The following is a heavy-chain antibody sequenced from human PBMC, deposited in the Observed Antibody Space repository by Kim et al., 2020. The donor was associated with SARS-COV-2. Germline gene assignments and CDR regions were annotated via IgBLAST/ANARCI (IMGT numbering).Heavy chain of an antibody. J-gene: IGHJ4*02. V-gene: IGHV3-30-3*01. CDR1: GFTFSSYD. Sequence: GGSLRLSCAASGFTFSSYDMHWVRQAPGKGLEWVAVISYAGSKKYYADSVKGRFTISRDNSKITLYLQMNRLRAEDTAVYYCARESQTETAMNWGQGTLVTVSS. D-gene: IGHD5-18*01. CDR2: ISYAGSKK. CDR3: ARESQTETAMN.